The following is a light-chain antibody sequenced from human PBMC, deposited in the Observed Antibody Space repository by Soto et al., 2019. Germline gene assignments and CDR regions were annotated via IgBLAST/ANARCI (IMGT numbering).Light chain of an antibody. Sequence: DIQMTQSPSSLSPSVGDRVTITCQASQDINNSLNWHQQRPGEAPKRLIYDASNLETGVPSRFSGSGSGTHFTFTIRHLQPEDISTYYRQQYDDLRTFGQGTRLEIK. J-gene: IGKJ5*01. V-gene: IGKV1-33*01. CDR3: QQYDDLRT. CDR2: DAS. CDR1: QDINNS.